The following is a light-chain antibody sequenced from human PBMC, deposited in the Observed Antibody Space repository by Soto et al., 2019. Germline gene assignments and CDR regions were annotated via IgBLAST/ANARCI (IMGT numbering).Light chain of an antibody. CDR1: QTISSW. Sequence: DIQIPQSPSTLSGYVGDRVTITCRASQTISSWLAWYQQKPGKAPKLLIYKASTLKSGVPSRFSGSGSGADFTLTLSSLQSEDFAFYYCQQYNNWHPVTFGPGTKVDIK. CDR3: QQYNNWHPVT. CDR2: KAS. V-gene: IGKV1-5*03. J-gene: IGKJ3*01.